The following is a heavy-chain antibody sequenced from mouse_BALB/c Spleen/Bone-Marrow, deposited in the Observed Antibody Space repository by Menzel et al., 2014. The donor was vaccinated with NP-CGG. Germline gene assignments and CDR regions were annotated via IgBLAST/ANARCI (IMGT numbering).Heavy chain of an antibody. J-gene: IGHJ1*01. CDR2: INPSNGRT. CDR1: GYTFTSYW. Sequence: QVQLKHSGAELVKPGASVKLSCKASGYTFTSYWRHWVKQRPGQGLEWIGEINPSNGRTNYNEKFKSKATLTVDKSSSTAYMQLSSLTSEDSAVYYCARWAVRRPGYFDVWGAGTTVTVSS. CDR3: ARWAVRRPGYFDV. D-gene: IGHD2-14*01. V-gene: IGHV1S81*02.